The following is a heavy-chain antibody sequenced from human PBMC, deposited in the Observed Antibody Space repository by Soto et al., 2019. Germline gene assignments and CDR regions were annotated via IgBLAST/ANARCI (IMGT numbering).Heavy chain of an antibody. V-gene: IGHV1-18*01. CDR2: ISGYNGDT. CDR1: GDSISRYG. Sequence: QVQLVQSGAEVKKPGASVKVSCKASGDSISRYGISWVQQAPGQGLDWMGWISGYNGDTNYPDKFQGRVTMNTDTSTSTAYMELRSLRSDDTAVYYCARDRGYYDSSGHLVRALDIWGQGTMVTVSS. CDR3: ARDRGYYDSSGHLVRALDI. J-gene: IGHJ3*02. D-gene: IGHD3-22*01.